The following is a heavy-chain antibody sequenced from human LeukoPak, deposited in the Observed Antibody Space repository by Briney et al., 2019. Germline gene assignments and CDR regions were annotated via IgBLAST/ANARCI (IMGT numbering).Heavy chain of an antibody. J-gene: IGHJ3*02. V-gene: IGHV3-7*01. CDR1: GFTISDYS. Sequence: PGGSLRLSCAASGFTISDYSMSWIRQAPGKGLEWVANIKQDGSEKYYVDSVKGRFTISRDNAKNSLYLQMNSLRAEDTAVYYCARYIVGATTYAFDIWGQGTMVTVSS. CDR3: ARYIVGATTYAFDI. CDR2: IKQDGSEK. D-gene: IGHD1-26*01.